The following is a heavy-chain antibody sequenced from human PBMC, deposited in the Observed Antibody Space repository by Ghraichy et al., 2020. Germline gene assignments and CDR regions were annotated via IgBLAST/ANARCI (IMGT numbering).Heavy chain of an antibody. D-gene: IGHD1-26*01. V-gene: IGHV4-39*01. Sequence: SETLSLTCTVSGGSIATTIYYWCWIRQPPGKGLEWIGSIYYRGNTYYNPSLKSRVTISVDPSKNQFTLNLKSVTAAYTAVYYCAKRNGAGRLNWFDPWGQGTLVTVSS. CDR3: AKRNGAGRLNWFDP. CDR2: IYYRGNT. J-gene: IGHJ5*02. CDR1: GGSIATTIYY.